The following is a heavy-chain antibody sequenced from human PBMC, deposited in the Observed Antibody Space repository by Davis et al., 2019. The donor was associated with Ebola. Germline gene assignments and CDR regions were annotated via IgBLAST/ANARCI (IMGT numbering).Heavy chain of an antibody. V-gene: IGHV4-4*07. CDR1: GGSLSSYY. CDR2: IYTSGST. D-gene: IGHD2-2*02. CDR3: ARDTKYQLAYRGYFYYAMDV. J-gene: IGHJ6*02. Sequence: MPSETLSLTCSVSGGSLSSYYWSWIRQPAGKGLEWIGRIYTSGSTNYSPSLKSRVTMSVDTSKNQFSLKLSSVTAADTAVYYCARDTKYQLAYRGYFYYAMDVWGQRTTVTVSS.